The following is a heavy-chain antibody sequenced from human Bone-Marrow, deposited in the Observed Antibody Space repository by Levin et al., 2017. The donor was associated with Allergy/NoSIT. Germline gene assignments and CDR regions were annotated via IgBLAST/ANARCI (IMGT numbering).Heavy chain of an antibody. Sequence: PGGSLRLSCAASGFSFSTYWMTWVRQAPGKGLEWVANIKEDGSEKYYVDSVKGRFTISRDNGKNSLYLQMNSLRLEDTAFYFCVRLDRGVIPFDYWGPGTLVTVSS. CDR2: IKEDGSEK. D-gene: IGHD3-10*01. CDR3: VRLDRGVIPFDY. V-gene: IGHV3-7*01. CDR1: GFSFSTYW. J-gene: IGHJ4*02.